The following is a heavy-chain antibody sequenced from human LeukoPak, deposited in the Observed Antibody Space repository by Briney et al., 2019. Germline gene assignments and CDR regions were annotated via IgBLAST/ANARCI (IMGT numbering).Heavy chain of an antibody. Sequence: GGSLRLSCTASGFTFRHYNINWFRQAPGRGLEWVGFIRSKADGGTTEYAASVKGRFTISRDDSKNVAYLQINNLGAEDTALYFCARDDRPHGHDFDSWGQGTLVTVSS. CDR1: GFTFRHYN. J-gene: IGHJ4*02. V-gene: IGHV3-49*03. CDR2: IRSKADGGTT. CDR3: ARDDRPHGHDFDS.